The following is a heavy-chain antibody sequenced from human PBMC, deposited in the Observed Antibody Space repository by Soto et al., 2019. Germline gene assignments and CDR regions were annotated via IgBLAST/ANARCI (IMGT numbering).Heavy chain of an antibody. V-gene: IGHV3-64*01. CDR2: ISSNGGST. J-gene: IGHJ4*02. Sequence: EVPLVESGGGLVQPGGSLRLSCAASGFTFSSYDMHWVRQAPGKGLEYVSAISSNGGSTYYANSVKGRFTISRDNSKNTLYLQMGSLRAEDMAVYYCARGGSGSYYFDYWGQGTRVTVSS. CDR1: GFTFSSYD. D-gene: IGHD1-26*01. CDR3: ARGGSGSYYFDY.